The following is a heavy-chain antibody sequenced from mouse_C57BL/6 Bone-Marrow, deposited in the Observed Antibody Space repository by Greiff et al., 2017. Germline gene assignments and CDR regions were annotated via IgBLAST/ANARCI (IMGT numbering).Heavy chain of an antibody. CDR1: GFTFSDYG. V-gene: IGHV5-17*01. J-gene: IGHJ4*01. D-gene: IGHD2-3*01. Sequence: EVQGVESGGGLVKPGGSLKLSCAASGFTFSDYGMHWVRQAPEKGLEWVAYISSGSSTIYYADTVKGRFTISRDNAKNTLFLQMTSLRSEDTAMYYCHYDGYLYYYAMDYWGQGTSVTVSS. CDR2: ISSGSSTI. CDR3: HYDGYLYYYAMDY.